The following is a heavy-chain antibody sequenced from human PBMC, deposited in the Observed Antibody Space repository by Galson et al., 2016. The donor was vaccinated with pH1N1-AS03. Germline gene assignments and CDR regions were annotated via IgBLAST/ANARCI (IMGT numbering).Heavy chain of an antibody. J-gene: IGHJ4*02. CDR2: IYSGGIT. V-gene: IGHV3-53*01. Sequence: SLRLSCAASGFTVSSNYMSWVRLAPGKGLQWVSVIYSGGITYYADSVKGRFTISRDSSKNTLYLQMNSLRAEDTAVYYCARLRVVVVPAALGGSDYFDSWGQGTLVTVSS. CDR1: GFTVSSNY. D-gene: IGHD2-2*01. CDR3: ARLRVVVVPAALGGSDYFDS.